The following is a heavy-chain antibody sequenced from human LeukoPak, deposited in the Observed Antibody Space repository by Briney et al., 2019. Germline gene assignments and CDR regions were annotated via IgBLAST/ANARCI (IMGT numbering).Heavy chain of an antibody. Sequence: ASVKVSCKVSGYTLTELSMHWVRQAPGKGLEWMGGFDPEDGETIYAQKFQGRVTVTEDTSTDTAYMELSRLRSDDTAVYYCARSFSGYGDYYMDVWGKGTTVTVSS. D-gene: IGHD5-12*01. CDR3: ARSFSGYGDYYMDV. V-gene: IGHV1-24*01. CDR1: GYTLTELS. J-gene: IGHJ6*03. CDR2: FDPEDGET.